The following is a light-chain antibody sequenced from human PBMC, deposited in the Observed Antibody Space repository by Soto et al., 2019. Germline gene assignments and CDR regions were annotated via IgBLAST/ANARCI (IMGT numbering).Light chain of an antibody. Sequence: EIVLTQSPGSLSLSPGERATLSCRASQSVDSTFVAWYQKKPGQAPRLLMYGVSKRATGIPDRFSGSGSGTDFTLTISTLEPEDFAVYYCQQYMSSVTFGQGTRVEIK. CDR2: GVS. CDR3: QQYMSSVT. V-gene: IGKV3-20*01. CDR1: QSVDSTF. J-gene: IGKJ1*01.